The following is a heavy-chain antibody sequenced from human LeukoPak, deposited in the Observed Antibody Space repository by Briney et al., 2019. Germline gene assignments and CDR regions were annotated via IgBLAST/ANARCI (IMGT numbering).Heavy chain of an antibody. D-gene: IGHD6-13*01. CDR1: GFTFSSYE. CDR2: ISSSGSTI. J-gene: IGHJ1*01. Sequence: SGGSLRLSCAASGFTFSSYEMTWVRQAPGKGLEWVSYISSSGSTIYYADSVKGRFTISRDNAKNSLYLQMNSLRAEDTAVYYCAGSIAAAGTNYFQRWGQGTLVTVAS. CDR3: AGSIAAAGTNYFQR. V-gene: IGHV3-48*03.